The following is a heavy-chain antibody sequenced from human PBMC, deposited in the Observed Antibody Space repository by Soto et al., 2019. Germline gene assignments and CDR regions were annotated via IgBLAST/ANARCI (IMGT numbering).Heavy chain of an antibody. V-gene: IGHV3-23*01. CDR1: GFTFSSYA. CDR3: AKEGSGTYYNSWFDP. J-gene: IGHJ5*02. Sequence: GGSLRLSCAASGFTFSSYAMSWVRQAPGKGLEWVSAISRRGVGGTSYAESVKVRFTISRDISKNKLYLQMNGLRAEDTAVYYCAKEGSGTYYNSWFDPWGQGTLVTVSS. CDR2: ISRRGVGGT. D-gene: IGHD3-10*01.